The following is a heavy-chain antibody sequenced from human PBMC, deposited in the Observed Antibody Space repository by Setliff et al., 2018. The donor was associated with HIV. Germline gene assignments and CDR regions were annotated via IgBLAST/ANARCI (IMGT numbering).Heavy chain of an antibody. CDR3: ARDYGSGSYYRYYYMDV. J-gene: IGHJ6*03. CDR2: INPNSGGT. CDR1: GYTFTGYY. Sequence: GASVKVSCKASGYTFTGYYMHWVRQAPGQGLEWMGRINPNSGGTNYAQKFQGRVTMTRDTSISTAYMELSRLRSDDTAVYYCARDYGSGSYYRYYYMDVWGKGPRSPSP. D-gene: IGHD3-10*01. V-gene: IGHV1-2*06.